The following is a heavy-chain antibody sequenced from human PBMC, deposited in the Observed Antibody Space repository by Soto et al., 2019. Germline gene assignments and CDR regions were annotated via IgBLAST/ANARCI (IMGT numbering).Heavy chain of an antibody. Sequence: GGSLRLSCAASGFTFSSYGMHWVRQAPGKGLEWVAVIWYDGSNKYYADSVKGRFTISRDNSKNTLYLQMNSLRAEDTAVYYWARCLLMYDFWSGPYYYYYMDVWGKGTTVTVSS. CDR3: ARCLLMYDFWSGPYYYYYMDV. CDR1: GFTFSSYG. J-gene: IGHJ6*03. D-gene: IGHD3-3*01. CDR2: IWYDGSNK. V-gene: IGHV3-33*01.